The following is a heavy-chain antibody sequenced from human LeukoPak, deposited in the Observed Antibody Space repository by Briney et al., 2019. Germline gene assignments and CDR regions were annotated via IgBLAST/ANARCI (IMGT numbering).Heavy chain of an antibody. D-gene: IGHD2-2*01. J-gene: IGHJ4*02. CDR2: IYYSGST. CDR3: ARGPYCSSTSCYYPY. CDR1: GGSTSSGGYY. V-gene: IGHV4-31*03. Sequence: SETLSLTCTVSGGSTSSGGYYWSWIRQHPGKGLEWIGYIYYSGSTYYNPSLKSRVTISVDTSKNQFSLKLSSVTAADTAVYYCARGPYCSSTSCYYPYWGQGTLVTVSS.